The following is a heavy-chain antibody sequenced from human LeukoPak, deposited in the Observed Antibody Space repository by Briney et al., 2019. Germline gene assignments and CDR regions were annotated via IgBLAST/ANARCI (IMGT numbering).Heavy chain of an antibody. CDR1: GGSISGYY. J-gene: IGHJ4*02. V-gene: IGHV4-59*08. CDR2: ITYSGST. CDR3: ARHGSSYSFGC. Sequence: PSETLSRTCTVSGGSISGYYWSWIRQPPGKGLEWIDYITYSGSTNYNPSLKSRVTMSVDTSKNQFSLRLSSVTAADTAVYYCARHGSSYSFGCWGQGILVTVSS. D-gene: IGHD6-13*01.